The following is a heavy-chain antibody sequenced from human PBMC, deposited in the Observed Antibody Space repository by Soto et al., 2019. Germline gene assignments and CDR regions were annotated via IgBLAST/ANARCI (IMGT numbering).Heavy chain of an antibody. V-gene: IGHV4-31*03. CDR3: ARVDYYDSSGYYYLFDY. D-gene: IGHD3-22*01. CDR2: IYYSGST. CDR1: GGSISSGGYY. J-gene: IGHJ4*02. Sequence: PSETLSLTCTVSGGSISSGGYYWSWIRQHPGKGLEWIGYIYYSGSTYYNPSLKSRVTISVDTSKNQFSLKLSSVTAADTAVYYCARVDYYDSSGYYYLFDYWGQGTLVTVSS.